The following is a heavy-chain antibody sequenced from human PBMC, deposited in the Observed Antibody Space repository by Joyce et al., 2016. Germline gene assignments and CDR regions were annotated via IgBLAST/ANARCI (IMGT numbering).Heavy chain of an antibody. CDR2: IKSKNDGGTL. CDR1: GLTFRTTW. CDR3: TTDPRY. V-gene: IGHV3-15*01. J-gene: IGHJ4*02. Sequence: VQLVASGGGLVQPGESLRLSCGVSGLTFRTTWMSWVRQAPGKGLEWIGRIKSKNDGGTLDYIETVKGRFTLSRDDSTNTVYLQMDSLKIEDTAMYYCTTDPRYWGRGTLVTVSS.